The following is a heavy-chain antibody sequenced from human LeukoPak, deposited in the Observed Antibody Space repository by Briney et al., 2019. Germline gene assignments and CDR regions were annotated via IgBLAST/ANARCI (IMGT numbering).Heavy chain of an antibody. D-gene: IGHD3-10*01. Sequence: GGSLRLSCAASGITFSSYAMHWVRQAPGKGLEWVAVISYDGSNKYYADSVKGRFTISRDNSKNTLYLQMNSLRAEDTAVYYCARDFTTMVRGVITPYFDYWGQGTLVTVSS. V-gene: IGHV3-30*04. CDR3: ARDFTTMVRGVITPYFDY. CDR1: GITFSSYA. CDR2: ISYDGSNK. J-gene: IGHJ4*02.